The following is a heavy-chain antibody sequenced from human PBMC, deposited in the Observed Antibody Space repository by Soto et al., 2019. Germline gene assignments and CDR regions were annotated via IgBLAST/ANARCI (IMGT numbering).Heavy chain of an antibody. J-gene: IGHJ5*02. D-gene: IGHD2-15*01. CDR1: GYTLTELS. Sequence: ASVKVSCKVSGYTLTELSMHWVRQAPGKGLEWMGGFDPEDGETIYAQKFQGRVTMTEDTSTDTAYMELSSLRSEDTAVYYCATSFPERYCSGGSCYTGNNWFDPWGQGTLVTVSS. V-gene: IGHV1-24*01. CDR3: ATSFPERYCSGGSCYTGNNWFDP. CDR2: FDPEDGET.